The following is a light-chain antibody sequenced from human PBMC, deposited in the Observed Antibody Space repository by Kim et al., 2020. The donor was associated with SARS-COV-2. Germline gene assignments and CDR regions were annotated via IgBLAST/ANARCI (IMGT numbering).Light chain of an antibody. J-gene: IGKJ1*01. CDR1: QSVKTK. V-gene: IGKV3D-15*01. CDR3: QQYHDWAET. Sequence: VYPGERATLTCRASQSVKTKLAMYQQKGGRPPRILIYGASTRATGVPARFSGSGSGTDFTLTISSLQSEDFAVYYCQQYHDWAETFGQGTKVDI. CDR2: GAS.